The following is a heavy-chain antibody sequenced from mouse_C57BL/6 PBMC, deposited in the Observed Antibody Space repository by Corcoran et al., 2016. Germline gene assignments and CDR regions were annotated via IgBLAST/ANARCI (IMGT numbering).Heavy chain of an antibody. CDR1: VYAFSSYR. Sequence: QVQLQQSGAELVKPGASVKISCKASVYAFSSYRMNWVKQRPGKGLEWIGQIYPGDGDTNYNGKFKGKATLTADKSSSTAYMQLSSLTSEDSAVYFCAREGYLGAWFAYWGQGTLVTVSA. CDR2: IYPGDGDT. V-gene: IGHV1-80*01. J-gene: IGHJ3*01. CDR3: AREGYLGAWFAY.